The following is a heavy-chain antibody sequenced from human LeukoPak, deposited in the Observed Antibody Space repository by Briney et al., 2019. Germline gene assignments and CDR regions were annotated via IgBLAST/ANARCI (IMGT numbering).Heavy chain of an antibody. CDR1: GGSISSYY. CDR3: ARASWLPQTRNYYYMDV. J-gene: IGHJ6*03. D-gene: IGHD5-12*01. CDR2: IYYSGST. Sequence: PSETLSLTSTVSGGSISSYYWSWIRQPPGKGLEWIGNIYYSGSTNYNPSLKSRVTISDDTSKNQFSLKMSPVTAADTAMYYCARASWLPQTRNYYYMDVWGKGTTVTISS. V-gene: IGHV4-59*01.